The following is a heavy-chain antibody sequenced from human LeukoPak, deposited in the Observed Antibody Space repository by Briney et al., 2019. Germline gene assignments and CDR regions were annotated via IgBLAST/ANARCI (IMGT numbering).Heavy chain of an antibody. V-gene: IGHV3-23*01. D-gene: IGHD6-19*01. Sequence: GGSLRLSCAASGFTFSSYAMSWVRQAPGKGLERVSAISGSGGTTYHADSVKGRFTISRDNSKNTLYLQMNSLRAEDSAVYYCARLPAIAVTGRDYWGQGTLVTVSS. CDR2: ISGSGGTT. CDR1: GFTFSSYA. J-gene: IGHJ4*02. CDR3: ARLPAIAVTGRDY.